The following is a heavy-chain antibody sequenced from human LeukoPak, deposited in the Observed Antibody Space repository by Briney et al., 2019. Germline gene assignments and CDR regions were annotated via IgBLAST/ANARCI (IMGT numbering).Heavy chain of an antibody. CDR1: GFTFSSYA. Sequence: PGGSLRLSCAASGFTFSSYAMHWVRQAPGKGLEWVAVISYDGGNEYYADSVKGRFAISRDNSKNTLYLQMNSLRAEDTAVYYCARAYYYDSSATPDYWGQGTLVTVSS. D-gene: IGHD3-22*01. CDR2: ISYDGGNE. CDR3: ARAYYYDSSATPDY. J-gene: IGHJ4*02. V-gene: IGHV3-30*09.